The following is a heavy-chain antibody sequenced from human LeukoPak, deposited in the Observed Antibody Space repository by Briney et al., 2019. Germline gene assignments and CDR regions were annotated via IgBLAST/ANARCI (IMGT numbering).Heavy chain of an antibody. CDR2: ISGSGGST. CDR1: GFTFSSYA. V-gene: IGHV3-23*01. Sequence: GGSLRLSCAASGFTFSSYAMSWVRQAPGKGLEWVSAISGSGGSTYYADSVKGRLTISRDNSKNTLYLQMNSLRAEDTAVYYCARDPQYCSGGSCYSFDYWGQGTLVTVSS. CDR3: ARDPQYCSGGSCYSFDY. D-gene: IGHD2-15*01. J-gene: IGHJ4*02.